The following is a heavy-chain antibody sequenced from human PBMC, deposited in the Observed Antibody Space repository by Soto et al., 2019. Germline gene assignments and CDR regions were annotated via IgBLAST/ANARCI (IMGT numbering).Heavy chain of an antibody. D-gene: IGHD3-22*01. CDR1: GYTLTELS. CDR2: FDPEDAEI. CDR3: AGITMIVVGAYGMDV. J-gene: IGHJ6*02. Sequence: ASVKVSCKVSGYTLTELSMHWVRQAPGKGLEWMGGFDPEDAEIIYAQKFQGRVTMTEDTSTDTAYMELSSLRSEDMAVYYCAGITMIVVGAYGMDVWGQGTTVTVSS. V-gene: IGHV1-24*01.